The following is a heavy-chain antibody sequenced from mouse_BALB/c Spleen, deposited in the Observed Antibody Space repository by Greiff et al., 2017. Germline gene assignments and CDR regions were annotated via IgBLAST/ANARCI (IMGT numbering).Heavy chain of an antibody. CDR2: IHPSDSET. J-gene: IGHJ4*01. V-gene: IGHV1-74*01. CDR3: ARSKAMDY. CDR1: AYPFTSSG. Sequence: QVHLQHPGPDLVRPGASVSLSARALAYPFTSSGMNWVKQRPGQGLEWIGMIHPSDSETRLNQKFKDKATLTVDKSSSTAYMQLSSPTSEDSAVYYCARSKAMDYWGQGTSVTVSS.